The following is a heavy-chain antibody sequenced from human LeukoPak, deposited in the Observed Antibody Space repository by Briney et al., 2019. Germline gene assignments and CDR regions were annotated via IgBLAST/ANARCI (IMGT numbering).Heavy chain of an antibody. CDR1: GFTVSSNY. D-gene: IGHD6-19*01. V-gene: IGHV3-23*01. CDR2: ISGSGGST. Sequence: PGGSLRLSCAASGFTVSSNYMSWVRQAPGKGLEWVSAISGSGGSTYYADSVKGRFTISRDNSKNTLYLQMNSLRAEDTAVYYCAKDIYSSGWYIESDYWGQGTLVTVSS. CDR3: AKDIYSSGWYIESDY. J-gene: IGHJ4*02.